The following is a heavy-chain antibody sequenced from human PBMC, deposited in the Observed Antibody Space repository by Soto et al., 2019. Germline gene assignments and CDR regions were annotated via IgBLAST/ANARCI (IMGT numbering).Heavy chain of an antibody. CDR2: ISKDGSKT. Sequence: PGGSLRLSCGASGFTFTNFAMHWVRQAPGKGLEWVAVISKDGSKTDFADSVKGRFTISRENSKNTVYLQMNSLTREDTALYYCARDAYSYKYCSDYWGLGTLVTVSS. V-gene: IGHV3-30*03. J-gene: IGHJ4*02. D-gene: IGHD5-18*01. CDR3: ARDAYSYKYCSDY. CDR1: GFTFTNFA.